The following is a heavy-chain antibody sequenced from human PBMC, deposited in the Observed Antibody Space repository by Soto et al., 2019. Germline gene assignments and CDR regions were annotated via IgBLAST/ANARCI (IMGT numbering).Heavy chain of an antibody. J-gene: IGHJ5*02. Sequence: ASVKVSCKASGYTFTGYYIHWVRQAPGQGLEWMGWINPNSGGTNYAQKFQGRVTMTRDTSISTAYMELSRLRSDDTAVYYCARGGITMVRGGDENWFDPWGQGTLVTVSS. CDR1: GYTFTGYY. V-gene: IGHV1-2*02. CDR2: INPNSGGT. CDR3: ARGGITMVRGGDENWFDP. D-gene: IGHD3-10*01.